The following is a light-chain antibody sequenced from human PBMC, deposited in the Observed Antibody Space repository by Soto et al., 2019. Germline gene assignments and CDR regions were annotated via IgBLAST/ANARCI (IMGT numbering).Light chain of an antibody. Sequence: DIQMTQSPSSLSASVGDSVTITCRASQTISGYLNWYQQKPGKAPELLIYAASYLGNGVPSRFSGSGSGTYFTLTISSLQPEDFATYYCQQANSFPLTFGGGTKVEIK. CDR2: AAS. J-gene: IGKJ4*01. CDR1: QTISGY. CDR3: QQANSFPLT. V-gene: IGKV1-39*01.